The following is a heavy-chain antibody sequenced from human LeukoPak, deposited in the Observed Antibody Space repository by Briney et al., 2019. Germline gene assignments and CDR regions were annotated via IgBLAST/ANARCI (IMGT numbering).Heavy chain of an antibody. CDR3: ARSSYSSSSSV. CDR2: INSDGSEG. J-gene: IGHJ3*01. Sequence: GGSLRLSCAVSGFTFSGFWMSWSHQAPGKGLEWVASINSDGSEGYYADVVKGRFTISRDNAKNSLYLQINSLRAEDTAVYYCARSSYSSSSSVWGQGTMVTVSS. D-gene: IGHD6-6*01. CDR1: GFTFSGFW. V-gene: IGHV3-7*03.